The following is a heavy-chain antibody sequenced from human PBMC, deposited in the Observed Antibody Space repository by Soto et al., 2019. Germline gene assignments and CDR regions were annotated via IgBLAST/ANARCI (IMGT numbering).Heavy chain of an antibody. V-gene: IGHV3-30*03. CDR2: ISYDGSRT. CDR1: GFIFSGSG. Sequence: QVQLVESGGGVVQPGRSLRLTCAASGFIFSGSGMHWVRQAPGKGLEWVALISYDGSRTYYADSVRDRFTISRDNGQNTLYLHMNSLRAEDTAVYFCARWVGGSMYDNSGKYDSWGQGTLVIVSS. D-gene: IGHD3-22*01. CDR3: ARWVGGSMYDNSGKYDS. J-gene: IGHJ5*01.